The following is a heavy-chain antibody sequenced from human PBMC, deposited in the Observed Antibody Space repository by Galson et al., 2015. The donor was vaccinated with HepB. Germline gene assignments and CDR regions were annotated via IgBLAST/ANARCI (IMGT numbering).Heavy chain of an antibody. CDR3: ARGRRGSLRSGNWFDP. V-gene: IGHV4-34*01. CDR2: INHTGST. CDR1: GGSFSAYY. J-gene: IGHJ5*02. Sequence: ETLSLTCAVSGGSFSAYYWSWIRQAPGKGLEWIGEINHTGSTNYKPSLKSRVTISVDTSKNQFSLKLTSVTAADTAIYYCARGRRGSLRSGNWFDPWGQGILVTLSS. D-gene: IGHD3-3*01.